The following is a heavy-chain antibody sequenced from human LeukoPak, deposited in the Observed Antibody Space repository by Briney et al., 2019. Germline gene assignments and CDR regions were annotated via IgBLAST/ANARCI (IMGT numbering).Heavy chain of an antibody. J-gene: IGHJ4*02. V-gene: IGHV3-15*01. CDR1: GFTFSNAW. CDR3: TAFWSGYYLDY. D-gene: IGHD3-3*01. CDR2: IKSKTDGGTT. Sequence: GGSLRLSCAASGFTFSNAWMNWVRQAPGKGLEWVGRIKSKTDGGTTDYAAPVKGRFTISRFGSKNTLYLQMNSLKTEDTAVYYCTAFWSGYYLDYWGQGTLVIVSS.